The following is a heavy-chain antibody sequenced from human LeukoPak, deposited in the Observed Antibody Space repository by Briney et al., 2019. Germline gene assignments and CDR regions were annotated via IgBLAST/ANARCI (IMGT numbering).Heavy chain of an antibody. V-gene: IGHV3-23*01. J-gene: IGHJ4*02. D-gene: IGHD6-13*01. Sequence: PGGSLRLSCAASGFTFSSYAMSWVRQAPGKGLEWVSGISGSGTNTYYADSVKGRFTISRDNSRNTLSLQMNSLRAEDTAVYYCAKGVYSSSWYAGGDYWGQGTLVTDPS. CDR2: ISGSGTNT. CDR3: AKGVYSSSWYAGGDY. CDR1: GFTFSSYA.